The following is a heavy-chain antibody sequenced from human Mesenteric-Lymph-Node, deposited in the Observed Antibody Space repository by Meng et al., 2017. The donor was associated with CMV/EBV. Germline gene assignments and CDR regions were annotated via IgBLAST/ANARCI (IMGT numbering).Heavy chain of an antibody. CDR3: ASGYYYDSSGYHGGFDY. V-gene: IGHV4-31*02. J-gene: IGHJ4*02. D-gene: IGHD3-22*01. Sequence: SISSGGYYWRWIRQHPGKGLEWIGYIYYSGSTYYNPSLKSRVTISVDTSKNQFSLKLSSVTAADTAVYYCASGYYYDSSGYHGGFDYWGQGTLVTVSS. CDR1: SISSGGYY. CDR2: IYYSGST.